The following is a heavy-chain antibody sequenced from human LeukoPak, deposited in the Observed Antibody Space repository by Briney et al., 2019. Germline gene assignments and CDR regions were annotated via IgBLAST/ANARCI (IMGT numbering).Heavy chain of an antibody. CDR3: ASGPYWGY. V-gene: IGHV3-30*03. Sequence: PGGSLRLSCAASGFTFSSYGMHWVRQAPGKGLEWVAVISYDGSNKYYADSVKGRFTISRDNSKNTLYLQINTLRAEDTAIYYCASGPYWGYWGQGALVTVSS. D-gene: IGHD7-27*01. CDR2: ISYDGSNK. CDR1: GFTFSSYG. J-gene: IGHJ4*02.